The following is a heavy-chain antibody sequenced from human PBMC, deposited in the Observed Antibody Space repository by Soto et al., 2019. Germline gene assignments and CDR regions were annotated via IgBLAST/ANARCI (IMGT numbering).Heavy chain of an antibody. Sequence: GGSLRLSCGASGFIFSTYSIHWVRQAPGKGLEWVAFISHEGRNKFHAGSVRGRFTVSRDNSGKTVYLHMNNLTPDDTAVYYCARQSEPYGTTWPLDFWGKGSLVTVSS. J-gene: IGHJ4*02. CDR3: ARQSEPYGTTWPLDF. V-gene: IGHV3-30*04. CDR2: ISHEGRNK. D-gene: IGHD2-8*01. CDR1: GFIFSTYS.